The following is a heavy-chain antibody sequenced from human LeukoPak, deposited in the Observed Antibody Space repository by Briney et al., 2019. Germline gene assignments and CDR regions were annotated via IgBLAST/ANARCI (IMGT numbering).Heavy chain of an antibody. V-gene: IGHV4-4*09. Sequence: SETLSLTCTVSGGSISSYYWCWIRQPPGKGLEWIGYIYSSGSTNCNPSLKSRVTISVDTSKNQFSLKLSSVTAADTAVYYCARHKSGVAVANFDYWGQGTLVTVSS. CDR2: IYSSGST. D-gene: IGHD6-19*01. J-gene: IGHJ4*02. CDR3: ARHKSGVAVANFDY. CDR1: GGSISSYY.